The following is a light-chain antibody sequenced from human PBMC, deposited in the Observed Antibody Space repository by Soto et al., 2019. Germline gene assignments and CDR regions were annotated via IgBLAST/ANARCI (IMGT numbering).Light chain of an antibody. V-gene: IGKV3-20*01. Sequence: EIVLTQSPGTLSLSPGERATLSCWASQSVSGTYLAWYQQKPGQAPRLLIYGASSRATGIPDRFSGSGSGTDFTLTISRLEPEDFAVYYWQHFGSSRWPFGQGTKVEIK. J-gene: IGKJ1*01. CDR1: QSVSGTY. CDR3: QHFGSSRWP. CDR2: GAS.